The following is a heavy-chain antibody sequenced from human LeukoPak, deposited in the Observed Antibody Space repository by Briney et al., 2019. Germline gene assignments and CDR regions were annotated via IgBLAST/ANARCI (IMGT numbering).Heavy chain of an antibody. CDR3: ARDKDHSGASSWYLGYMDV. D-gene: IGHD6-13*01. CDR1: GFTFSDYY. CDR2: ISSGSSYI. J-gene: IGHJ6*03. Sequence: GGSLRLSCAASGFTFSDYYMSWIRQAPGKGLEWVSSISSGSSYIYYADSVKGRFTISRDHAKDSLYLQMNSLRAEDTAVYYCARDKDHSGASSWYLGYMDVWGKGTTVTVSS. V-gene: IGHV3-11*06.